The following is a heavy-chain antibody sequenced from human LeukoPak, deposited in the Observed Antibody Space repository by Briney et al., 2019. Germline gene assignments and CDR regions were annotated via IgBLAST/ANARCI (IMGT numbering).Heavy chain of an antibody. CDR3: ARDKVTTSYYYYYMDV. CDR2: ISYDGSNK. J-gene: IGHJ6*03. Sequence: AGSLRLSCAASGFTFSSYSMHWVRQAPGKGLEWVAVISYDGSNKYYADSVKGRFTISRDNSKNTLYLQMNSLRTEDTAVYYCARDKVTTSYYYYYMDVWGKGTTVTVSS. D-gene: IGHD4-17*01. CDR1: GFTFSSYS. V-gene: IGHV3-30*03.